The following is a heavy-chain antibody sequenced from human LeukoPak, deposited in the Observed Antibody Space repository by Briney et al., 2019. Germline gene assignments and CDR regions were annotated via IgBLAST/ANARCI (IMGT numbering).Heavy chain of an antibody. D-gene: IGHD5-18*01. CDR2: IYHSGST. CDR1: GGSISSSSYY. Sequence: SETLSLTCTVSGGSISSSSYYWGWIRQPPGKGLEWIGEIYHSGSTNYNPSLKSRVTISVDKSKNQFSLKLSSVTAADTAVYYCAGGRIQLWLHFYGMDVWGQGTTVTVSS. J-gene: IGHJ6*02. CDR3: AGGRIQLWLHFYGMDV. V-gene: IGHV4-39*07.